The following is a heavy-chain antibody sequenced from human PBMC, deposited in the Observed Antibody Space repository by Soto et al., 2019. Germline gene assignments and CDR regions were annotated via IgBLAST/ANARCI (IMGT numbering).Heavy chain of an antibody. CDR3: AKDGQSGFWSGYYLDV. CDR1: GFTFSSYW. Sequence: GGSLRLSCAASGFTFSSYWMHWVRQAPGKGLVWVSRISIDGSRTNYADSVKGRFTISRDNAKNTLYLQMNGLRAEDTAVYYCAKDGQSGFWSGYYLDVWGQGTTVTVSS. V-gene: IGHV3-74*01. D-gene: IGHD3-3*01. CDR2: ISIDGSRT. J-gene: IGHJ6*02.